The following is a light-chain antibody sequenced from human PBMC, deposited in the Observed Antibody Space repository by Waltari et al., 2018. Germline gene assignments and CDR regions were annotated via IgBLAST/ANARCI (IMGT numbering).Light chain of an antibody. CDR2: AAS. V-gene: IGKV1-39*01. CDR1: QSISSY. CDR3: QQYAKGPRT. J-gene: IGKJ1*01. Sequence: DIQMTQSPSSLSASVGDRVTITCRASQSISSYLNWYQQKPGKAPKLLIYAASSLQSGVPSRFSGSGSGTDFTLTISSLQPEDFATYYCQQYAKGPRTFGQGTKVEIK.